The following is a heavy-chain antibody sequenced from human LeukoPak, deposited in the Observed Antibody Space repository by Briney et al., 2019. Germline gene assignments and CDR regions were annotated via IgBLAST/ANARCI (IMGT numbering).Heavy chain of an antibody. J-gene: IGHJ6*02. V-gene: IGHV3-23*01. CDR2: ISGSGGST. CDR3: ARLDGSGWSNYYYYYGMDV. Sequence: GSLRLSCAASGFTFSSYAMSWVRQAPGKGLEWVSAISGSGGSTYYADSVKGRFTISRDNSKNTLYLQMNSLRAEDTAVYYCARLDGSGWSNYYYYYGMDVWGQGTAVTVSS. D-gene: IGHD6-19*01. CDR1: GFTFSSYA.